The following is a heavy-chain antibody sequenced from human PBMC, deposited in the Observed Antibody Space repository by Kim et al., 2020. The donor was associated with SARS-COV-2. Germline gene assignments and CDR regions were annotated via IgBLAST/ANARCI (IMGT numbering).Heavy chain of an antibody. Sequence: GGSLRLSCVASGFTFSNYAMTWVRQAPGKGLEWVSGIGGSSGKAYYADSVKGRFTISRDNSKNTLYLQMDSLGAEDSAVYYCAKGGANYYPGGGYWTSSRTEIHPFDPWGQGTLVTVSS. CDR2: IGGSSGKA. D-gene: IGHD3-22*01. CDR3: AKGGANYYPGGGYWTSSRTEIHPFDP. J-gene: IGHJ5*02. V-gene: IGHV3-23*01. CDR1: GFTFSNYA.